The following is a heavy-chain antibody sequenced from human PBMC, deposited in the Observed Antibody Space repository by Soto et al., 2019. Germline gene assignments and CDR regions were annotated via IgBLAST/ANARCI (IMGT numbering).Heavy chain of an antibody. J-gene: IGHJ5*02. CDR2: IYYSGST. Sequence: QLQLQESGPGLVKPSETLSLTCTVSGGSISSSSYYWGWIRQPPGKGLEWIGSIYYSGSTYYNPSLKSRVTISVDTSKNQFSLKLSSATAADTALYYCARHSYVLRFLEFSNWFAPWGQGTLVTVSS. CDR1: GGSISSSSYY. CDR3: ARHSYVLRFLEFSNWFAP. V-gene: IGHV4-39*01. D-gene: IGHD3-3*01.